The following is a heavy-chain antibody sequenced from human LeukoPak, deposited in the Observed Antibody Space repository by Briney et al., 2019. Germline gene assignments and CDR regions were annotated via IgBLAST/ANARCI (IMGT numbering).Heavy chain of an antibody. CDR1: GFTFSSYS. J-gene: IGHJ3*02. D-gene: IGHD2-8*01. V-gene: IGHV3-48*01. CDR2: ISSSSSTI. Sequence: GGSLRLSCAASGFTFSSYSMNWVRQAPGKGLEWVSYISSSSSTIYYADSVKGRFTISRDNAKNSLYLQMNSLRAEDTAVYYCARAKWPHDDAFDIWGQGTMVTVSS. CDR3: ARAKWPHDDAFDI.